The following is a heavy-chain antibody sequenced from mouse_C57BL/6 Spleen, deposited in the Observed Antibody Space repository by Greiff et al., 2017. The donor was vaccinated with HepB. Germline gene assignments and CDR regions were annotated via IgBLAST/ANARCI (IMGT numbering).Heavy chain of an antibody. CDR2: IYPGSGST. V-gene: IGHV1-55*01. J-gene: IGHJ4*01. CDR3: ARRGNYPYYAMDY. D-gene: IGHD2-1*01. Sequence: VQLQQPAAELVKPGASVKMSCKASGYTFTSYWITWVKQRPGQGLEWIGDIYPGSGSTNYNEKFKSKATLTVDTSSSTAYMQLSSLTSEDSAVYYCARRGNYPYYAMDYWGQGTSVTVSS. CDR1: GYTFTSYW.